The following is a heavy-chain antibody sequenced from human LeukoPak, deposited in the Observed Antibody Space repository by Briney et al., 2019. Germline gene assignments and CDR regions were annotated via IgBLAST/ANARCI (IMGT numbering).Heavy chain of an antibody. Sequence: ASVKVSCKASGGTFSSYAISWVRQAPGQGLEWMGGIIPIFGTANYAQKFQGRVTITADESTSTAYMELSSLRSEDTAVYYCARIWSGYYSRPFDYWGQGTLVTVSS. V-gene: IGHV1-69*13. D-gene: IGHD3-3*01. J-gene: IGHJ4*02. CDR3: ARIWSGYYSRPFDY. CDR1: GGTFSSYA. CDR2: IIPIFGTA.